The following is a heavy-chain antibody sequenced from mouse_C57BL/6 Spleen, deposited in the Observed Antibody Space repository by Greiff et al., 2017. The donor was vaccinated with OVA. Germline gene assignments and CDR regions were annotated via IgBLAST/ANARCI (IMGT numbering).Heavy chain of an antibody. V-gene: IGHV1-54*01. D-gene: IGHD2-13*01. CDR3: ARRLTGWYCDV. CDR1: GYAFTNYL. Sequence: VQLQQSGAELVRPGTSVKVSCKASGYAFTNYLIEWVKQRPGQGLEWIGVINPGSGGTNYNEKFKGKATLTADQSSSTAYMQLSSLTSEDSAVYFCARRLTGWYCDVWGTGTTVTVSS. CDR2: INPGSGGT. J-gene: IGHJ1*03.